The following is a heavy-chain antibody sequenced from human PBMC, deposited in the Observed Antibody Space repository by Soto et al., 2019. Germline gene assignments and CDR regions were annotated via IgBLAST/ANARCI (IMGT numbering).Heavy chain of an antibody. Sequence: SVKFSCKASGGTFSSYAISWVRQAPGQGLEWMGGIIPIFGTANYAQKFQGRVTITADESTSTAYMELSSLRSEDTAVYYCARQQMEPTFRSLQKNDYWGQGTLVTVSS. V-gene: IGHV1-69*13. CDR1: GGTFSSYA. CDR3: ARQQMEPTFRSLQKNDY. J-gene: IGHJ4*02. CDR2: IIPIFGTA. D-gene: IGHD1-1*01.